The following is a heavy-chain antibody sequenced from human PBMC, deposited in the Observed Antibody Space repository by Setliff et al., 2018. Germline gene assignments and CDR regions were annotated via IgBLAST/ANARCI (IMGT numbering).Heavy chain of an antibody. CDR2: IIPIFGTT. Sequence: SVKVSCKASGYTFTSYGISWVRQAPGQGLKWMGVIIPIFGTTNNAQKFQGRVTITTDESTSTAYMELSSLRSEDTAVYYCATWYYYDSSGYYLYYWGQGTLVTVS. CDR1: GYTFTSYG. CDR3: ATWYYYDSSGYYLYY. D-gene: IGHD3-22*01. J-gene: IGHJ4*02. V-gene: IGHV1-69*05.